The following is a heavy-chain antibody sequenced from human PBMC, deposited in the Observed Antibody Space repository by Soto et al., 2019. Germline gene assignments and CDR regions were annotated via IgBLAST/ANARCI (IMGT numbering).Heavy chain of an antibody. CDR2: IIPIFGTT. Sequence: GSSVKVSCKASGGTFGSDAITWVRQAPGQGLEWVGRIIPIFGTTNHAQNLQGRVTISADKSTLTSYMELHSLTSDDTALYYCARDRKDSGYYTNWLDPWGQGSQVT. V-gene: IGHV1-69*06. D-gene: IGHD3-22*01. CDR1: GGTFGSDA. CDR3: ARDRKDSGYYTNWLDP. J-gene: IGHJ5*02.